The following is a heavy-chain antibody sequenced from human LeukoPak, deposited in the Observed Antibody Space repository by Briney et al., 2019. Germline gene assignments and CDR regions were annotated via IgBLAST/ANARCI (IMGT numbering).Heavy chain of an antibody. CDR1: GGSISSSSYY. V-gene: IGHV4-39*07. CDR3: ARDLIAAAGTESNWFDP. Sequence: IPSETLSLTCTVSGGSISSSSYYWGWIRQPPGKGLEWIGSIYYSGSTYYNPSLKSRVTISVDTSKNQFSLKLSSVTAADTAVYYCARDLIAAAGTESNWFDPWGQGTLVIVSS. D-gene: IGHD6-13*01. CDR2: IYYSGST. J-gene: IGHJ5*02.